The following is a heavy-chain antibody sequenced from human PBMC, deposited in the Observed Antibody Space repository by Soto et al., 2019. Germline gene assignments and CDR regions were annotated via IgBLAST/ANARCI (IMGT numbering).Heavy chain of an antibody. V-gene: IGHV3-30*18. CDR1: GFTFSTYG. D-gene: IGHD3-22*01. CDR2: ISYDGTNK. CDR3: AKEVHTSGYYYSGGSDY. Sequence: GGSLRLSCAASGFTFSTYGMQWVRQAPGKGLEWVAVISYDGTNKHYADSVKGRFTISRDNSKNTLYLRMNSLRAEDTAMYYCAKEVHTSGYYYSGGSDYWGQGTLVTVSS. J-gene: IGHJ4*02.